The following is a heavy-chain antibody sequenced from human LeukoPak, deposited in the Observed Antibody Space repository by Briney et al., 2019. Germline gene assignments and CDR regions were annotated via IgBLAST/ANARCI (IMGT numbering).Heavy chain of an antibody. V-gene: IGHV3-30*18. J-gene: IGHJ4*02. CDR1: GFTFSSYG. CDR3: AKARYVDTAMVMDY. CDR2: ISYDGSNK. D-gene: IGHD5-18*01. Sequence: GGSRRLSCAASGFTFSSYGMHWVRQAPGKGLEWVAVISYDGSNKYYADSVKGRFTISRDNSKNTLYLQMNSLRAEDTAVYYCAKARYVDTAMVMDYWGQGTLVTVSS.